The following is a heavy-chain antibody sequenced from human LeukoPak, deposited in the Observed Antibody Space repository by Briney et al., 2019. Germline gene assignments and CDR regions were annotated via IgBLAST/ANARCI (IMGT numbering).Heavy chain of an antibody. CDR1: GFTFSSYS. V-gene: IGHV3-21*01. D-gene: IGHD2-2*01. Sequence: PGGSLRLSCAASGFTFSSYSMNWVRQAPGKGLEWVSSMISSSSYIYYADSVKGRFTISRDNAKNSLYLQMNSLRAEDTAVYYCARQQEPAANNIYYYGMDVWGQGTTVTVSS. J-gene: IGHJ6*02. CDR2: MISSSSYI. CDR3: ARQQEPAANNIYYYGMDV.